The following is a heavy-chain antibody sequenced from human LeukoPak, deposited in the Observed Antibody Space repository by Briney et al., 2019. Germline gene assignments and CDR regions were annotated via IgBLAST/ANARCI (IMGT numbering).Heavy chain of an antibody. CDR3: ANPGEGYCTNGVCYTTDY. J-gene: IGHJ4*02. CDR1: GFTFSSYG. Sequence: GGSLRLSCAASGFTFSSYGMHWVRQAPGKGLEWVVVISYDGSNKYYADSVKGRFTISRDNSKNTLYLQMNSLRAEDTAVYYCANPGEGYCTNGVCYTTDYWGQGTLVTVSS. V-gene: IGHV3-30*18. D-gene: IGHD2-8*01. CDR2: ISYDGSNK.